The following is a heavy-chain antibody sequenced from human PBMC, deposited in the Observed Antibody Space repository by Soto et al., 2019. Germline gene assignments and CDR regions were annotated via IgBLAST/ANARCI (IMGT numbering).Heavy chain of an antibody. Sequence: PETLSLTCSVYGGSFSGYYWSWIRQPPGKGLEWIGEINHSGSTNYNPSLKSRVTISVDTSKNQFSLKLSSVTAADTAVYYCARGYKYGSVSYYNYYYYVMDCWGQGSTVTVS. J-gene: IGHJ6*02. D-gene: IGHD3-10*01. CDR1: GGSFSGYY. CDR3: ARGYKYGSVSYYNYYYYVMDC. CDR2: INHSGST. V-gene: IGHV4-34*01.